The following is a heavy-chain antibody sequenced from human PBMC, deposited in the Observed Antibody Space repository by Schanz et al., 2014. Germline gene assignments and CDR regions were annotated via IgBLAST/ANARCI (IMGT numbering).Heavy chain of an antibody. CDR1: GFSFSSYA. V-gene: IGHV3-48*01. J-gene: IGHJ4*02. CDR3: VRDSFFAFDY. Sequence: EVQLLESGGGLVQPGGSLRLSCATSGFSFSSYAINWVRQAPGKGLEWVSYVSSSSSYTHYADSVKGRFTISRDNAKNSAFLQMNSLRAEDTAVYYCVRDSFFAFDYWGQGTLVTVSS. D-gene: IGHD3-3*01. CDR2: VSSSSSYT.